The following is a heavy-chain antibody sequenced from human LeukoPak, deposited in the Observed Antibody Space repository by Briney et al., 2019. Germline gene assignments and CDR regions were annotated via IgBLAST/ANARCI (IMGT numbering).Heavy chain of an antibody. CDR3: ARDSPQLGYFDY. D-gene: IGHD2-2*01. CDR2: IKQDGSEK. V-gene: IGHV3-7*01. CDR1: GFTFSNYW. J-gene: IGHJ4*02. Sequence: GGSLRLSCAASGFTFSNYWMSWVRQAPGKGLEWVANIKQDGSEKYYVDSVKGRFTISRDNAKNSLYLQMNSLRAEDTAVYYCARDSPQLGYFDYWGQGTLVTVSS.